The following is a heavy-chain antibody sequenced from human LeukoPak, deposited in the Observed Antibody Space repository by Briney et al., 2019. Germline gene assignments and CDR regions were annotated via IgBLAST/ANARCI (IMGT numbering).Heavy chain of an antibody. CDR2: INHSGST. CDR1: GGSISSSSYY. D-gene: IGHD3-3*01. CDR3: ARRGVPGMTYTRSGYYNWFDP. Sequence: SETLSLTCTVSGGSISSSSYYWGWIRQPPGKGLEWIGEINHSGSTNYNPSLKSRVTISVDTSKNQFSLKLSSVTAADTAVYYCARRGVPGMTYTRSGYYNWFDPWGQGTLVTVSS. J-gene: IGHJ5*02. V-gene: IGHV4-39*07.